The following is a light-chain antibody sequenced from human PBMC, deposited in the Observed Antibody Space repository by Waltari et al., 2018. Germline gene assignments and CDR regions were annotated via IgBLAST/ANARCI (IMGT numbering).Light chain of an antibody. CDR3: QQYNNWPVT. Sequence: ETVMTQSPATLSVSPGERATPSCRASQSVSSTLAWYQQKPGQAPRLLIYGASTRATGIPARFSGSGSGTEFTLTISSLQSEDFAVYYCQQYNNWPVTFGQGTKVEIK. J-gene: IGKJ1*01. CDR1: QSVSST. V-gene: IGKV3-15*01. CDR2: GAS.